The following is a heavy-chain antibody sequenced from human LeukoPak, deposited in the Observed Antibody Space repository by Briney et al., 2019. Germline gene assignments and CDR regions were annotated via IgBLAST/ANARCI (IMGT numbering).Heavy chain of an antibody. Sequence: RRSLRLSCAASGFTFSRNSMHWVRQPPGKGLEWFSSIISSSSYIYYAPSANGRFTISRDNSNSSLYLKINTPRAEDTAVYSCARDRAGRKMKPFDYCGQGTLVTASS. J-gene: IGHJ4*02. CDR2: IISSSSYI. D-gene: IGHD1-1*01. V-gene: IGHV3-21*01. CDR1: GFTFSRNS. CDR3: ARDRAGRKMKPFDY.